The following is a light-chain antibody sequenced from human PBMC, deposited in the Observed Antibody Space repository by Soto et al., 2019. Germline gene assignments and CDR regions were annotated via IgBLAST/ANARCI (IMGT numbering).Light chain of an antibody. Sequence: DIVMTQSPDSLAVSLGERATINCKSSQSVLYSSKNKNYLAWYQQKPGQPPKLLIYWASTRESGVPDRFSGSGSGIDFTLTISSLQTEDVAVYYCQQYYSIPITFGQGTRLEIK. V-gene: IGKV4-1*01. J-gene: IGKJ5*01. CDR2: WAS. CDR3: QQYYSIPIT. CDR1: QSVLYSSKNKNY.